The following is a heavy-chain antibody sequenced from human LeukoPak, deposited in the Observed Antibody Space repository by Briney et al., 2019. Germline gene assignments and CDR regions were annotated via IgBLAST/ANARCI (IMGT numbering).Heavy chain of an antibody. CDR1: GFTFSSYW. J-gene: IGHJ4*02. CDR2: IKQDGSEK. V-gene: IGHV3-7*01. D-gene: IGHD3-22*01. Sequence: QPGGSLRLSCAASGFTFSSYWMSWVRQAPGKGLEWMANIKQDGSEKYYVDSVKGRFTISRDNAKNSLYLQMNSLRAEDTAVYYCARATHSGYYYYYFDYWGQGTLVTVSS. CDR3: ARATHSGYYYYYFDY.